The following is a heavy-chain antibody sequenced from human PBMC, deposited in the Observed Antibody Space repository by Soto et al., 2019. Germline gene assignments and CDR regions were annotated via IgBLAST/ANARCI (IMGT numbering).Heavy chain of an antibody. CDR1: GSIFRGYG. CDR3: ARDGIGGTTFRGYLEY. J-gene: IGHJ4*02. Sequence: QVQLVESGGGVVQPGRSLRLSCAASGSIFRGYGMHWVRQAPGKGLEWVAVIRHDGSNINYADSVMGRFTISRDNSKNTVYLEMNSLRAEDTAVYCCARDGIGGTTFRGYLEYWGQGNLVTVSS. D-gene: IGHD2-15*01. V-gene: IGHV3-33*01. CDR2: IRHDGSNI.